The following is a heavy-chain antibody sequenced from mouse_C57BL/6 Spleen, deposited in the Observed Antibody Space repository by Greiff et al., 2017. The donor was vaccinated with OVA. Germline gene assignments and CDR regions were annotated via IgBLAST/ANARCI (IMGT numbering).Heavy chain of an antibody. CDR3: ARALITTVVEGFAY. J-gene: IGHJ3*01. D-gene: IGHD1-1*01. Sequence: DVHLVESGGGLVKPGGSLKLSCAASGFTFSDYGMHWVRQAPEKGLEWVAYISSGSSTIYYADTVKGRFTISRDNAKNTLFLQMTSLRSEDTAMYYCARALITTVVEGFAYWGQGTLVTVSA. CDR2: ISSGSSTI. CDR1: GFTFSDYG. V-gene: IGHV5-17*01.